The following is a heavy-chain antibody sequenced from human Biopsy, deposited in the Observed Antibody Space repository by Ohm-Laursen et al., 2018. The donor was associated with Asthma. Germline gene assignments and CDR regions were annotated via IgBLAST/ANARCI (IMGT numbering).Heavy chain of an antibody. Sequence: TLSLTCDVYPGSFSGFFWTWIRQSPGKGLEWIGETNERGVTNNNPSLKSRVIISIDTYWNRVSLKLTSVTAADTAVYYCARGPELDVWGQGTTVTVPS. CDR2: TNERGVT. CDR3: ARGPELDV. J-gene: IGHJ6*02. CDR1: PGSFSGFF. V-gene: IGHV4-34*01.